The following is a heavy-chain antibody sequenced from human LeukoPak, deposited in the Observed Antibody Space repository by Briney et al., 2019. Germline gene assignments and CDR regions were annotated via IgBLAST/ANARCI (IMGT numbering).Heavy chain of an antibody. V-gene: IGHV3-7*04. J-gene: IGHJ4*02. CDR3: ARRHHFGFLDS. CDR1: GVRWPSEW. D-gene: IGHD3-10*01. CDR2: IKQDGSEK. Sequence: GGPVRLSCAATGVRWPSEWMTLVRQSSGKRLEWVANIKQDGSEKYYVDSVKGRFTISRDNAKNSVYLQMNSLRAEDTAVYYCARRHHFGFLDSWGQGTLVTVSS.